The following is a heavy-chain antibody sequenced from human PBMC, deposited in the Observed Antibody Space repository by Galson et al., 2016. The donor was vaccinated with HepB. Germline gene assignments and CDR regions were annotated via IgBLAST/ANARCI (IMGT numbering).Heavy chain of an antibody. CDR1: GFTLRRHA. V-gene: IGHV3-30*03. Sequence: SLRLSCAASGFTLRRHAAYWVRLAPGRGLQWLATMSNNGNREYYADSVRGRFTISRDSAKNVFFLQMESLRSDDTAVYYCAIDNYDSMTGYYGAGMDVWGQGTTVTVAS. J-gene: IGHJ6*02. CDR2: MSNNGNRE. CDR3: AIDNYDSMTGYYGAGMDV. D-gene: IGHD3-9*01.